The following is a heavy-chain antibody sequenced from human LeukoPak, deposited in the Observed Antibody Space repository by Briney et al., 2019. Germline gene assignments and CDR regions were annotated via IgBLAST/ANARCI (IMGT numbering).Heavy chain of an antibody. CDR2: INSGGSST. Sequence: GGSLRLSCAASGFTFSSYWMHWVRHAPGKGLVWVSRINSGGSSTSYADSVKGRFTISRDNAKNTLYLQMNSLRAEDTAVYYCARVSPPLVVITQSFDYWGQGTLVTVSS. CDR3: ARVSPPLVVITQSFDY. D-gene: IGHD3-22*01. J-gene: IGHJ4*02. CDR1: GFTFSSYW. V-gene: IGHV3-74*01.